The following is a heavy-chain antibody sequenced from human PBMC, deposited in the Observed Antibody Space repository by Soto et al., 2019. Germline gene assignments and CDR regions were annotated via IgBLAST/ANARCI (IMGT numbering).Heavy chain of an antibody. CDR2: IYWTHAK. Sequence: QITLTESGPTLVKPTQTLTLTCTFSGFSLSTSRVGVGWIRQPPGKAPEWLALIYWTHAKSYTPFLKSRLSVTSHTSTKQVVLTMTDMDPADTATYYCARTPRDAYTWGRSRYTPYIDNWGQGTLVTGS. V-gene: IGHV2-5*01. D-gene: IGHD3-16*02. CDR1: GFSLSTSRVG. J-gene: IGHJ4*02. CDR3: ARTPRDAYTWGRSRYTPYIDN.